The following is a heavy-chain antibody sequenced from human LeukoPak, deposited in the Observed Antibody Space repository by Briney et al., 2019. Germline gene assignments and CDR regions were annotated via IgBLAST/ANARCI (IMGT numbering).Heavy chain of an antibody. V-gene: IGHV3-23*01. Sequence: QPGGSLRLSCAASGFTFSSYAMSWVRQAPGKGLEWVSAISGSGGSTYYADSVKGRFTISRDNAKNSLYLQMNSLRAEDTAVYYCARGGYDFWSGYYTGIGGTDYWGQGTLVTVSS. J-gene: IGHJ4*02. CDR3: ARGGYDFWSGYYTGIGGTDY. D-gene: IGHD3-3*01. CDR1: GFTFSSYA. CDR2: ISGSGGST.